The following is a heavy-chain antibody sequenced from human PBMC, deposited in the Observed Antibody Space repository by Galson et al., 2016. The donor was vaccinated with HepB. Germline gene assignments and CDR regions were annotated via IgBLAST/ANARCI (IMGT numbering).Heavy chain of an antibody. J-gene: IGHJ6*03. CDR3: ARGDNPDYGDYASAYYYMDV. Sequence: TLSLTCAVYGGSFSGYYWSWIHQPPGKGLEWIGEINHSGSTNYNPSLKSRVTISVDTSKNQFSLKLSSVTAADTAVYYCARGDNPDYGDYASAYYYMDVWGKGTTVTVSS. CDR1: GGSFSGYY. V-gene: IGHV4-34*01. CDR2: INHSGST. D-gene: IGHD4-17*01.